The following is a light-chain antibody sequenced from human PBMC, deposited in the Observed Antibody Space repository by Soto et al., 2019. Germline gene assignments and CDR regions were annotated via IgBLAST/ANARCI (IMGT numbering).Light chain of an antibody. Sequence: QSVLTQPPSVSGAPGQRVTMSCTGSSSNIGAGCDVHWYQHLPGTPPKLLIYGNTNRPSVVPHRFSGSESGTSASLAITGLQADDEADYYCRSSDTSLSGALVFGGGTKVTVL. J-gene: IGLJ2*01. CDR1: SSNIGAGCD. CDR3: RSSDTSLSGALV. V-gene: IGLV1-40*01. CDR2: GNT.